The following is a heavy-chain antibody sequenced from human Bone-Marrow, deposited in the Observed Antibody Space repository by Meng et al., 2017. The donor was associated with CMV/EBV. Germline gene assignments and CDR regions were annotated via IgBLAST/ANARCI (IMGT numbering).Heavy chain of an antibody. CDR1: GFTFSSYS. J-gene: IGHJ4*02. V-gene: IGHV3-21*01. D-gene: IGHD2-2*02. CDR2: ISSSSSYI. Sequence: GGSLRLSCAASGFTFSSYSMNWVRQAPGKGLEWVSSISSSSSYIYYADSVKGRFTISRDNAKNSLYLQMNSLRAEDTAVYYCAKDGGYCSSTSCYTDDYYFDYWGQGTLVTVSS. CDR3: AKDGGYCSSTSCYTDDYYFDY.